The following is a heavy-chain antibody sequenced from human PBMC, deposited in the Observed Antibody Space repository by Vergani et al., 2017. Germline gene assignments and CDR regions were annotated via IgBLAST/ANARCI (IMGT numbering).Heavy chain of an antibody. V-gene: IGHV1-18*01. Sequence: QVQLVQSGAEVKTRGASEKVSCKASGYTFTSSGISWVRQAPGQGLEWMGWISAYNGNTNYARKLQGRVTMTTDTSTNTAYMEARSLRSDYTAVYYCARDSVYSSGYNDYWGQGTMVTVSS. J-gene: IGHJ4*02. CDR2: ISAYNGNT. CDR3: ARDSVYSSGYNDY. CDR1: GYTFTSSG. D-gene: IGHD6-19*01.